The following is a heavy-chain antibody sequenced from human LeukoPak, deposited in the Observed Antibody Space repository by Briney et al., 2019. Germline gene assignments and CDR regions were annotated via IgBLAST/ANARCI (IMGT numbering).Heavy chain of an antibody. CDR3: ARDVWNDVGGFDY. D-gene: IGHD1-1*01. CDR2: ISSSSSYI. CDR1: GFPFSSYS. Sequence: NPGGSLRLSCAASGFPFSSYSMNWVRQAPGKGLEWVSSISSSSSYIYYADSVKGRFTISRDNAKNSLYLQMNSLRAEDTAVYYCARDVWNDVGGFDYWGQGTLVTVSS. J-gene: IGHJ4*02. V-gene: IGHV3-21*01.